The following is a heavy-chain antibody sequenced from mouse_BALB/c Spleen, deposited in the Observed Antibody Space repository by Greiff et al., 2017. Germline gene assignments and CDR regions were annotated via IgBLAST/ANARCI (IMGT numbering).Heavy chain of an antibody. CDR2: ISSGSSTI. Sequence: DVKLVESGGGLVQPGGSRKLSCAASGFTFSSFGMHWVRQAPEKGLEWVAYISSGSSTIYYADTVKGRFTISRDNPKNTLFLQMTSLRSEDTAMYYCARDGYARYAMDYWGQGTSVTVSS. V-gene: IGHV5-17*02. CDR1: GFTFSSFG. CDR3: ARDGYARYAMDY. J-gene: IGHJ4*01. D-gene: IGHD6-5*01.